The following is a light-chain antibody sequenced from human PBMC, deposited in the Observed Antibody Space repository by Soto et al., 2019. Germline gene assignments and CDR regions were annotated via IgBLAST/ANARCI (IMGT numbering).Light chain of an antibody. Sequence: QSALTQPPSASGSPGQSVTISCTGTSSDVGGYNYVSWYQQHPGKAPKLMIYEVNKRPSGVPDRFSGSKSGNTASLTVSGLQAEDEADYYCNSYAGSPYVFGTRTRSPS. V-gene: IGLV2-8*01. J-gene: IGLJ1*01. CDR1: SSDVGGYNY. CDR2: EVN. CDR3: NSYAGSPYV.